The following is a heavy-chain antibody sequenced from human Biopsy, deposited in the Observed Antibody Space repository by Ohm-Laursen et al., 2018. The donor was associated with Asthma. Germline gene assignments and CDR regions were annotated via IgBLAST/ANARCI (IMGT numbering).Heavy chain of an antibody. CDR1: GGTFSSYA. CDR2: IIPIFGTA. D-gene: IGHD1-7*01. Sequence: VSSVKVSCNASGGTFSSYAISWVRQAPGQGLEWMGGIIPIFGTANYAQKFQGRVTITADESTSTAYMELSSLRSEDTAVYYCARDPHNSYLAPLRTKFNYYYYGMDVWGQGTTVTVSS. J-gene: IGHJ6*02. V-gene: IGHV1-69*01. CDR3: ARDPHNSYLAPLRTKFNYYYYGMDV.